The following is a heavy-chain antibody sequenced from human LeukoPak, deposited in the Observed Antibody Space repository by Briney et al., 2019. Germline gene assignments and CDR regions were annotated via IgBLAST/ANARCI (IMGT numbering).Heavy chain of an antibody. Sequence: GASVKVSCKASGYTFTSYYMHWVRQAPGQGLEWRGIINPSGGSTSYAQKFQGRVTMTRDMSTSTVYMELSSLRSEDTAVYYCARDLSIAARDNWFDPWGQGPLVTVSS. V-gene: IGHV1-46*01. CDR3: ARDLSIAARDNWFDP. CDR1: GYTFTSYY. J-gene: IGHJ5*02. D-gene: IGHD6-6*01. CDR2: INPSGGST.